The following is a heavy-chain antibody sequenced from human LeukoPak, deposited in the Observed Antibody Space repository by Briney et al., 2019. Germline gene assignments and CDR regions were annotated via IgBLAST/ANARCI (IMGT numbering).Heavy chain of an antibody. Sequence: GGSLRLSCAASGFSFRNAWMHWVRQAPGKGLVWVSRIKGDGSVTVYADSVKGRFTISRDNAKNTLYLQMNSLRVEDTAVYYCARGDWFDPWGQGTLVTVSS. V-gene: IGHV3-74*01. CDR1: GFSFRNAW. J-gene: IGHJ5*02. CDR3: ARGDWFDP. CDR2: IKGDGSVT.